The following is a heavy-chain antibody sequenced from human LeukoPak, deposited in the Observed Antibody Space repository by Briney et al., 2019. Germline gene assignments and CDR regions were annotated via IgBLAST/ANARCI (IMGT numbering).Heavy chain of an antibody. CDR3: ARDYYDSSGDLGFDY. CDR1: GGSVSSGSYY. V-gene: IGHV4-61*01. J-gene: IGHJ4*02. CDR2: IYYSGST. Sequence: PSETLSLTCTVSGGSVSSGSYYWSWIRQPPGKGLEWIGYIYYSGSTNYNPSLKSRVTISVDTSKNQFSLKLSSVTAADTAVYYCARDYYDSSGDLGFDYWGQGTLVTVSS. D-gene: IGHD3-22*01.